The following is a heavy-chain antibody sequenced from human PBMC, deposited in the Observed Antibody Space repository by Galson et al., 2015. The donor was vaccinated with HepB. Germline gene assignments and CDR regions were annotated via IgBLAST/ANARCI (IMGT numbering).Heavy chain of an antibody. Sequence: SLRLSCAASGFTFSNYGMHWARQAPGKGLEWVAVISYDGSNKYYADSVKGRFTISRDNPKNTLYLQMNSLRAEDTALYYCAKDPYLYSALAGTMAGFDYWGQGTLVTVSS. V-gene: IGHV3-30*18. D-gene: IGHD6-19*01. CDR2: ISYDGSNK. CDR1: GFTFSNYG. CDR3: AKDPYLYSALAGTMAGFDY. J-gene: IGHJ4*02.